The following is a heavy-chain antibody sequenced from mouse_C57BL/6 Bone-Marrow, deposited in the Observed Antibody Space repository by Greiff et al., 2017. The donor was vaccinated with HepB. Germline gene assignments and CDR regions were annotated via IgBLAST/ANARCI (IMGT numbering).Heavy chain of an antibody. V-gene: IGHV1-74*01. CDR1: GYTFTSYW. CDR2: IHPSDSDT. CDR3: AKDYDYDTPGFDD. D-gene: IGHD2-4*01. J-gene: IGHJ2*01. Sequence: QVQLQQPGAELVKPGASVKVSCKASGYTFTSYWMHWVKQRPGQGLEWIGRIHPSDSDTNYNQKFKGKATLTVDKSSSTAYMQLSSLTSGDTAVYYCAKDYDYDTPGFDDWGQGATLTVSS.